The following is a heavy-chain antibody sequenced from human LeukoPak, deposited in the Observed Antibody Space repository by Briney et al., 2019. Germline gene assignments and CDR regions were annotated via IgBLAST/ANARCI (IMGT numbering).Heavy chain of an antibody. Sequence: ASVKVSCKASGYTFTSYDINWVRQAAGQGLEWMGWMNPNSGNTGYAQKFQGRVTMTRDTSISTAYMELSRLRSDDTAVYYCARDGYNFGWFDPWGQGTLVTVSS. J-gene: IGHJ5*02. CDR2: MNPNSGNT. V-gene: IGHV1-8*01. CDR1: GYTFTSYD. D-gene: IGHD5-24*01. CDR3: ARDGYNFGWFDP.